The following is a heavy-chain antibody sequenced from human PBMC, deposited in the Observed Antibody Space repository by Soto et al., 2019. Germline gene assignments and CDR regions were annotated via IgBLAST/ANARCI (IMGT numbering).Heavy chain of an antibody. CDR2: ISGSGGST. J-gene: IGHJ1*01. Sequence: EVQLLESGGGLVQPGGSLRLSCAASGFTFSSYAMSWVRQAPGKGLEWVSAISGSGGSTYYADSVKGRFTISRDNAKNTLYLQMKSLRAADTAVYYCANYPIVVVLAARRLEYFQHWGQGTLVTVSS. CDR1: GFTFSSYA. D-gene: IGHD2-15*01. V-gene: IGHV3-23*01. CDR3: ANYPIVVVLAARRLEYFQH.